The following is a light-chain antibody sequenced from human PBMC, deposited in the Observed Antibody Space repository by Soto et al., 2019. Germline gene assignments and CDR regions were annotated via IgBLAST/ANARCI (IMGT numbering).Light chain of an antibody. V-gene: IGKV1-33*01. CDR3: QQYDNLPSVT. Sequence: DIQMTQSPSSLSASVGDRVTITCQASQDISNYLNWYQQKPVKAPKLLIYDASNLETGVQSRFSGSGSGTDFPFTISSLQPEDIATYYCQQYDNLPSVTFGQGTKLEIK. CDR2: DAS. J-gene: IGKJ2*01. CDR1: QDISNY.